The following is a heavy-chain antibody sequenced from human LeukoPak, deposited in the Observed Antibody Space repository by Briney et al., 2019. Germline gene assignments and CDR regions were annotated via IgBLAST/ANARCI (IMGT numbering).Heavy chain of an antibody. V-gene: IGHV6-1*01. CDR3: ARDQYTITWSLGLDS. CDR2: TYYRSTWYY. CDR1: GDSVSSDTAA. J-gene: IGHJ4*02. D-gene: IGHD2-2*02. Sequence: SQTLSLTCATSGDSVSSDTAAWNWIRQSPSKGREWLGRTYYRSTWYYDYAPSMKSRIAINPHISKNQFSLLLTSVTPDDTAVYYCARDQYTITWSLGLDSWGQGTLVTVSS.